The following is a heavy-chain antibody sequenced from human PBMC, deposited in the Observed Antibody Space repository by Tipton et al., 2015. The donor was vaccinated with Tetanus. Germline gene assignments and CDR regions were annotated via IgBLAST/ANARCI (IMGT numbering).Heavy chain of an antibody. CDR2: TYTGGST. CDR3: AREETRHGSNTFDS. D-gene: IGHD5-24*01. Sequence: SLRLSCEASGFTFSNYAMAWVRQAPGKGLEWVSVTYTGGSTDFADSVKGRFSISRDNSKNTLYLQMNSLRAEDTAVYFCAREETRHGSNTFDSWGQGTPVTVSS. V-gene: IGHV3-23*01. J-gene: IGHJ4*02. CDR1: GFTFSNYA.